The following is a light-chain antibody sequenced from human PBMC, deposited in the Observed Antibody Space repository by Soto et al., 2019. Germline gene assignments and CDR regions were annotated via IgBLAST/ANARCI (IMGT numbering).Light chain of an antibody. Sequence: DIQMTQSPSSLSTYVGDRVTITCRASQDIGSSLAWYQQKPGKLPNLLIYGASTLQSGVPSRFSGSGSGTYFTLTISSLRPDDVASYYCQKYNSAPFTFGPGTKVDPK. CDR3: QKYNSAPFT. CDR2: GAS. CDR1: QDIGSS. V-gene: IGKV1-27*01. J-gene: IGKJ3*01.